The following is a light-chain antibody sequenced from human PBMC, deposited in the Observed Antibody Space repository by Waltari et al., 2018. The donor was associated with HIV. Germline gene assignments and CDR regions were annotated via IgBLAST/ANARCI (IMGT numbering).Light chain of an antibody. CDR2: ANS. J-gene: IGLJ1*01. V-gene: IGLV1-40*02. CDR3: QSFDSSLNAYV. Sequence: QSVLTQAPSVSGAPGPRVSIASTASSSNIGTNFDLPWSQLLPGSPPKLLIFANSNRPSGVPDRFSGSKSGTSASLAITGLHPEDEAEYYCQSFDSSLNAYVFGTGTTVIVL. CDR1: SSNIGTNFD.